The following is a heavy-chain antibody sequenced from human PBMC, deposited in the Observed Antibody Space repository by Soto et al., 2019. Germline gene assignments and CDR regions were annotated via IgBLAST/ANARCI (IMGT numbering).Heavy chain of an antibody. CDR2: TYYRSKWYN. CDR1: GYSVSRNSAA. Sequence: SQTLSLTYAISGYSVSRNSAAWNWIRQSPSRGLEWLGRTYYRSKWYNDYAVSVKSRITINPDTSKNQFSLQLNSVTPGDRAVYYCARDKGYCSSTSSPPNWFDPWGQETLVTVSS. V-gene: IGHV6-1*01. D-gene: IGHD2-2*01. CDR3: ARDKGYCSSTSSPPNWFDP. J-gene: IGHJ5*02.